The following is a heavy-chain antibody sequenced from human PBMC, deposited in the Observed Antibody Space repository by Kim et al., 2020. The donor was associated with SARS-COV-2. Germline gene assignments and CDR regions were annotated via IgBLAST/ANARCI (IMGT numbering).Heavy chain of an antibody. Sequence: SETLSLTCAVYGGSFSGYYWSWILKPPGTGLVWIGEINHSGSTNYNPSLKIRVTISVNTSKNQLSLMLSSVTAAAPSVYYYARGTRWLQLRAFDSWGQGTLVTVSS. J-gene: IGHJ4*02. CDR3: ARGTRWLQLRAFDS. D-gene: IGHD5-12*01. CDR1: GGSFSGYY. V-gene: IGHV4-34*01. CDR2: INHSGST.